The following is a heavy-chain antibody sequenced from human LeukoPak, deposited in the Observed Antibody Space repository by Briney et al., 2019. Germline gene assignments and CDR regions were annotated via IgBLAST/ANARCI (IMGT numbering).Heavy chain of an antibody. D-gene: IGHD1-26*01. J-gene: IGHJ4*02. CDR2: INQDGSEK. V-gene: IGHV3-7*01. Sequence: GGSLRLSCAASGLTFSSYWMSWVRQAPGKGLEWVANINQDGSEKYYVDSVKGRFTISRDNAKNSLYLQMNSLRAEDTAVYYCARGGYSGSYWGFLYYFDYWGQGTLVTVSS. CDR1: GLTFSSYW. CDR3: ARGGYSGSYWGFLYYFDY.